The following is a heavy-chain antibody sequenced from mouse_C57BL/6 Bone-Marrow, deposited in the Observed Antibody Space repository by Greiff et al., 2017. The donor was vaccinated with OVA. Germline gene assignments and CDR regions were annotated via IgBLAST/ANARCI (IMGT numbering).Heavy chain of an antibody. V-gene: IGHV5-12*01. D-gene: IGHD1-1*01. CDR2: ISNGGGST. CDR1: GFTFSDYY. CDR3: ARHGDYCGSRPYFDV. Sequence: EVQVVESGGGLVQPGGSLKLSCAASGFTFSDYYMYWVRQTPEKRLEWVAYISNGGGSTYYPDNVKGRFTISRDNAKNTLYLQMSRLKSEDTAMYYCARHGDYCGSRPYFDVWGTGTTVTVSS. J-gene: IGHJ1*03.